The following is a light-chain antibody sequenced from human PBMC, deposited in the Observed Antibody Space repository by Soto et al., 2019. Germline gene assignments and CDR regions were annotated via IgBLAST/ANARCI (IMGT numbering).Light chain of an antibody. J-gene: IGKJ5*01. CDR3: QQYNNWPPIT. V-gene: IGKV3-15*01. Sequence: EIVLTQSPGTLSLSPGERATLSCRASQSVSIKLAWYQQKPGQAXRLLIYDTSTRATGIPARFSGSGSGTEFTLTISSLQSEDFAVYYCQQYNNWPPITFGQGTRLEI. CDR2: DTS. CDR1: QSVSIK.